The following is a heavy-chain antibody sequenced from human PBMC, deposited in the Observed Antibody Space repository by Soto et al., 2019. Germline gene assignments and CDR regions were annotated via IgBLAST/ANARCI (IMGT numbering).Heavy chain of an antibody. CDR1: GGTFSSYS. D-gene: IGHD3-9*01. V-gene: IGHV1-69*01. CDR2: IIPIFGTA. J-gene: IGHJ4*02. CDR3: ARAPNILTVKYYFDY. Sequence: QVQLVQSGAEVKKPGSSVKVSCKASGGTFSSYSINWVRQAPGQGLEWMVGIIPIFGTANNAKKFQGRVTITADESATTVYMELSSLRSDDTAVYYCARAPNILTVKYYFDYWGQGTLVTVSS.